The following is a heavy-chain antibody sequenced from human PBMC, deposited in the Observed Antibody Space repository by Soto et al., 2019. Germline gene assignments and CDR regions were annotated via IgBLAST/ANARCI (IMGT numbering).Heavy chain of an antibody. Sequence: ASVKVTCKTSGYTFNTYGINWVRQAPGQGLELMGWISAYDGKTTYAEKFQGRVTLTTDTSTSTAYMELRSLRSDDTAIYYCARDPHEFWTSYWFDPWGQGTPVTVSS. CDR3: ARDPHEFWTSYWFDP. D-gene: IGHD3-3*01. J-gene: IGHJ5*02. CDR1: GYTFNTYG. V-gene: IGHV1-18*01. CDR2: ISAYDGKT.